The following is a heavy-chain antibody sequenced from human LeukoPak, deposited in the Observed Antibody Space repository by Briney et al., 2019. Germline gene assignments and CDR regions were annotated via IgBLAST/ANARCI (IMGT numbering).Heavy chain of an antibody. J-gene: IGHJ4*02. CDR2: IWYDGSNK. D-gene: IGHD1-1*01. Sequence: GGSLRLSCAASGFTFSSFEMNWVRQAPGKGLEWVAIIWYDGSNKYYADSVKGRFTISRDNSKNTLYLQMNSLRAEDTAVYFCARDWGTTGMSGWLFDYWGQGTLVTVSS. V-gene: IGHV3-33*08. CDR3: ARDWGTTGMSGWLFDY. CDR1: GFTFSSFE.